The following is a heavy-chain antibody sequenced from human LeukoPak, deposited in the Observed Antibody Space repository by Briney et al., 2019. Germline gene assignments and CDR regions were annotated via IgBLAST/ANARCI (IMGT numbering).Heavy chain of an antibody. CDR1: GGSISSSSYY. V-gene: IGHV4-39*07. CDR2: IYYSGST. J-gene: IGHJ1*01. D-gene: IGHD6-13*01. Sequence: PSKTLSLTCTVSGGSISSSSYYWGWIRQPPGKGLEWIGSIYYSGSTYYNPSLKSRVTISVDTSKNQFSLKLSSVTAADTAVYYCASMYSSSWRRVVYFQHWGQGTLVTVSS. CDR3: ASMYSSSWRRVVYFQH.